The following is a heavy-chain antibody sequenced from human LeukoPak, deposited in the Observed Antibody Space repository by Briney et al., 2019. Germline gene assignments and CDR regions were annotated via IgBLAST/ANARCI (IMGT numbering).Heavy chain of an antibody. J-gene: IGHJ4*02. CDR1: GGSISSYY. CDR3: ARIAAAFDY. D-gene: IGHD6-13*01. V-gene: IGHV4-59*01. Sequence: SETLSLTCTVSGGSISSYYWSWIRQPPGKGLEWIGYICYSGSTNYNPSLKSRVTISVDTSKNQFSLKLSSVTAADTAVYYCARIAAAFDYWGQGTLVTVSS. CDR2: ICYSGST.